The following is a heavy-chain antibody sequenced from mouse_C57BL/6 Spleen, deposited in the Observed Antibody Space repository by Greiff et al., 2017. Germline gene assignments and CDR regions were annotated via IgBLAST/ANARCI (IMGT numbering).Heavy chain of an antibody. J-gene: IGHJ2*01. V-gene: IGHV5-16*01. CDR2: INYDGSST. CDR3: ARVHGNLFDY. D-gene: IGHD2-1*01. CDR1: GFTFSDYY. Sequence: EVMLVESEGGLVQPGSSMKLSCTASGFTFSDYYMAWVRQVPEKGLEWVANINYDGSSTYYLDSLKSRFNISRDNAKNILYLQMSSLKSEDTATYYCARVHGNLFDYWGQGTTLTVSS.